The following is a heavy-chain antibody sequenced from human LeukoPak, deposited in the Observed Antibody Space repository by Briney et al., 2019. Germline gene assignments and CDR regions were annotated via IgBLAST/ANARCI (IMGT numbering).Heavy chain of an antibody. CDR1: GFTFSSYA. J-gene: IGHJ4*02. V-gene: IGHV3-74*01. Sequence: GGSLRLSCAVSGFTFSSYAMNWVRQAPGKGLVWVSRINSDGSSTSYADSVKGRFTISRDNAKNTLYLQMNSLRAEDTAVYYCARVYDFWSGYYNSPPDYWGQGTLVTVSS. CDR3: ARVYDFWSGYYNSPPDY. D-gene: IGHD3-3*01. CDR2: INSDGSST.